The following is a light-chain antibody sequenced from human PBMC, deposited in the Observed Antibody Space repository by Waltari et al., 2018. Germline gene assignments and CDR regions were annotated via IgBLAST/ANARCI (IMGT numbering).Light chain of an antibody. CDR1: NIGNKN. J-gene: IGLJ2*01. CDR2: GDS. V-gene: IGLV3-21*03. Sequence: SYVVTQPPSVSVAPGKTARITCAGNNIGNKNVHWYQQKPGQAPVLVGYGDSDRPSGIPERFSGSNSGNTATLTINRAEAGDEADYHCQVWDSSSDHRVFGGGTKLTVL. CDR3: QVWDSSSDHRV.